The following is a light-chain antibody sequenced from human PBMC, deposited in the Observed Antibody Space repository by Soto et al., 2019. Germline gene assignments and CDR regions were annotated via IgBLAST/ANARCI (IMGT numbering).Light chain of an antibody. CDR3: QQHNSFPRT. J-gene: IGKJ3*01. CDR2: AAS. Sequence: DIQMTQSPSTLSASAGDRATISCRASQSISSCLAWYQQKPGKAPKLLIYAASSLATGVPARFSGSGSGTDFTLTISSLQPEDFATYYCQQHNSFPRTFGPGTKVDIK. V-gene: IGKV1-5*01. CDR1: QSISSC.